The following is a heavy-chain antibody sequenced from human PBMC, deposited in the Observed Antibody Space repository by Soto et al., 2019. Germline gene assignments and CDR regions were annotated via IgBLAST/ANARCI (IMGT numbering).Heavy chain of an antibody. V-gene: IGHV4-39*01. CDR3: ARHATYCGGYCHDVFDV. J-gene: IGHJ3*01. Sequence: QLQLQESGPRLAKPSETLSLTCLVSGSSITNTYFWGWVRRPPGKGLVWVGSIYYTGSTYYSPSLKSLVTISIDTSKNQFSLKLSSVTAADTALYYCARHATYCGGYCHDVFDVWGQGTMVTVSS. D-gene: IGHD2-21*01. CDR1: GSSITNTYF. CDR2: IYYTGST.